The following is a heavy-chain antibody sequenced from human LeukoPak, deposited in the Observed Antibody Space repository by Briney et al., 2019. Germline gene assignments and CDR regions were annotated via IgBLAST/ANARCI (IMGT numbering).Heavy chain of an antibody. Sequence: PSETLSLTCTVSGGSISIYYWSCVRQPPGKGLEWIGYIYYSGTTNYNPSLKSRVTISVHTSKSHFSLKPSSVTAADTAVYYCAGLISGSYGFDPWGQGTLVTVSS. CDR2: IYYSGTT. CDR3: AGLISGSYGFDP. CDR1: GGSISIYY. V-gene: IGHV4-59*01. D-gene: IGHD5-18*01. J-gene: IGHJ5*01.